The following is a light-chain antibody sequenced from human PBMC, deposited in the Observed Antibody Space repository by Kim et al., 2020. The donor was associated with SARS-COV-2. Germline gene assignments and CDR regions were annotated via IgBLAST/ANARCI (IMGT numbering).Light chain of an antibody. Sequence: WSPEERATLSCRASQSVSSSYLAWYQQKPGQAPRLLIYGASSRATGIPDRFSGSGSGTDFTLTISRLEPEDFAVYSCQQYGSSPYTFGQGTKLEI. CDR2: GAS. V-gene: IGKV3-20*01. J-gene: IGKJ2*01. CDR1: QSVSSSY. CDR3: QQYGSSPYT.